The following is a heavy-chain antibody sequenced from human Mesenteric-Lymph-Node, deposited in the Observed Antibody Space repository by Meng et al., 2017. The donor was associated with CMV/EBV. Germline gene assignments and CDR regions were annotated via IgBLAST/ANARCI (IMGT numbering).Heavy chain of an antibody. CDR3: ARERVEVSFDP. CDR1: CGSFSGYY. Sequence: LTCAVYCGSFSGYYSSWIRQPPGKGLEWIGEINHSGSTNYNPSLKSRVTISVDTSKNQFSLKLSSVTAADTAVYYCARERVEVSFDPWGQGTLVTVSS. D-gene: IGHD2-8*01. V-gene: IGHV4-34*01. CDR2: INHSGST. J-gene: IGHJ5*02.